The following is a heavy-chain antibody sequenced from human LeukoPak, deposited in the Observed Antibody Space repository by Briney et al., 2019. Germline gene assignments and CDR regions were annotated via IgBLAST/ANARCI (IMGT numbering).Heavy chain of an antibody. V-gene: IGHV4-59*08. Sequence: SETLSLTCAVSGASISSYYWSWIRQPPGKGLEWIGSIYYSGSTNYNPSLKSRVTISLDTPMNQFSLKMNSVTATDTAAYYCAITTVTTIYFYFDLWGGGTLVTVSS. J-gene: IGHJ2*01. CDR2: IYYSGST. CDR1: GASISSYY. D-gene: IGHD4-17*01. CDR3: AITTVTTIYFYFDL.